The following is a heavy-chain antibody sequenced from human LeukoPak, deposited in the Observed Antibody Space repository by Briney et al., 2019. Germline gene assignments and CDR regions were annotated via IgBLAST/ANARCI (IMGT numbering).Heavy chain of an antibody. J-gene: IGHJ4*02. Sequence: SETLSLTCTVSGVSISSGGYYWSWIRQHPGKGLEWIGYIHYSGSTYYNPSLKSRVTISVDTSKNQFSLKLSSVTAADTAVYYCARVGYNYGIDYWGQGTLVTVSS. CDR3: ARVGYNYGIDY. CDR1: GVSISSGGYY. CDR2: IHYSGST. D-gene: IGHD5-18*01. V-gene: IGHV4-31*03.